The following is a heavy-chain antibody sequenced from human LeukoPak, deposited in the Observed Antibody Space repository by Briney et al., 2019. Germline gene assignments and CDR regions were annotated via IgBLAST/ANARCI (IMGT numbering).Heavy chain of an antibody. CDR2: INPHSGGT. J-gene: IGHJ4*02. D-gene: IGHD2-21*02. CDR3: VREGNELLSKNFDF. CDR1: GYTFTGYY. Sequence: GASVKVSCKASGYTFTGYYMHWVRQAPGQGLEWMGYINPHSGGTNSPQKFQGRVTMTTDTSISAVYMELSSLISDDTAMYYCVREGNELLSKNFDFWGQGTLVTASS. V-gene: IGHV1-2*02.